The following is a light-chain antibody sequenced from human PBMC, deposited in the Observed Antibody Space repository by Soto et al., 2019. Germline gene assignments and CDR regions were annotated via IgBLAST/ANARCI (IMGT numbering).Light chain of an antibody. V-gene: IGKV3-20*01. J-gene: IGKJ5*01. Sequence: EIVLTQSPGTLSLSQGERPTLSGKERQSVSSSYLAWYQQKPGQAPRLLIYGASSRATGIPDRFSGSGSGTDFTLTISRLEPEDVAVYYCQQYGSSPPITFGQGTRLEIK. CDR1: QSVSSSY. CDR2: GAS. CDR3: QQYGSSPPIT.